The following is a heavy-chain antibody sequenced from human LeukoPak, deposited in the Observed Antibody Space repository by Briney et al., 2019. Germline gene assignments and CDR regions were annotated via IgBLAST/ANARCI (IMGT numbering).Heavy chain of an antibody. V-gene: IGHV4-4*07. CDR3: ASYSVSWEHFQH. Sequence: PSETLSLTCTVSGGSISSYYWSWIRQPAGKGLEWIGRIYTSGSTNYNPSLKSRVTTSVDTSTTQFSLKLSSVTAADTAVYYSASYSVSWEHFQHWGQGTLVTVSS. CDR2: IYTSGST. D-gene: IGHD5/OR15-5a*01. CDR1: GGSISSYY. J-gene: IGHJ1*01.